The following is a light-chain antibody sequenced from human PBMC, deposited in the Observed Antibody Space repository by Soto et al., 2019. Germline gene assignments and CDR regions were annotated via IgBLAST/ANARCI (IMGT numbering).Light chain of an antibody. Sequence: EIVLTQSPATLSLSPGERATLSCRASQSVSSYLARSQQKPGQAPRLLIYDASNTATGIPARFSGSGSGTDFTLTISSLEPEDFAVYYCQQRSNWPLTFGGGTKVEIK. CDR2: DAS. CDR1: QSVSSY. V-gene: IGKV3-11*01. CDR3: QQRSNWPLT. J-gene: IGKJ4*01.